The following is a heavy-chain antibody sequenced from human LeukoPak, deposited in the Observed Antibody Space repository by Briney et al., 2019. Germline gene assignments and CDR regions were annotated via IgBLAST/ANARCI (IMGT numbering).Heavy chain of an antibody. Sequence: SETLSLTCAVCVGSFSGYYWSWVRQPPGKGLEWIGEINHSGSANYNPSLRSRVTISVDTSKNQFSLKLSSVTAADTALYYCARVGSASYGANPYYYYYMDVWARGTTVTVSS. J-gene: IGHJ6*03. CDR2: INHSGSA. V-gene: IGHV4-34*01. CDR1: VGSFSGYY. CDR3: ARVGSASYGANPYYYYYMDV. D-gene: IGHD5-18*01.